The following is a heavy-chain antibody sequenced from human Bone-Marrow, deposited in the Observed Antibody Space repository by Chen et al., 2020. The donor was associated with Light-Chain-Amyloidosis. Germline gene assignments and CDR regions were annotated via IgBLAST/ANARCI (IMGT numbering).Heavy chain of an antibody. J-gene: IGHJ4*02. CDR2: SYPDDSDA. V-gene: IGHV5-51*01. CDR3: ARRRDGYNFDY. CDR1: GYTLPNYW. Sequence: EVQLEQSGPEVKKPGESLKISCKGSGYTLPNYWIGWVRQMPGKGLEWMGVSYPDDSDARYSPSFEGQVTISADKSITTAYLQWRSLKASDTAMYYCARRRDGYNFDYWGQGTLVTVSS. D-gene: IGHD5-12*01.